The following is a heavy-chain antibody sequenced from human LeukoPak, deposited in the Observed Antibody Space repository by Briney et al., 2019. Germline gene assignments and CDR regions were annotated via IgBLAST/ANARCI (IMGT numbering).Heavy chain of an antibody. CDR3: ARAGPITGPTTGGWFDP. CDR1: GFTVSSNY. D-gene: IGHD1-20*01. Sequence: QPGGSLRLSCAASGFTVSSNYMSWVRQAPGKGLEWVSVIYSGGSTYYADSVKGRFTISRDNSKNTLYLQMNSLRAGDTAVYYCARAGPITGPTTGGWFDPWGQGTLVTVSS. V-gene: IGHV3-53*01. J-gene: IGHJ5*02. CDR2: IYSGGST.